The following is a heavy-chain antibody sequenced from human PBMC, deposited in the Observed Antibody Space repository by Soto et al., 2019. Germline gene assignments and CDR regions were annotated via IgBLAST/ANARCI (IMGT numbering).Heavy chain of an antibody. V-gene: IGHV1-46*01. Sequence: QVLLVQSGAEVRKPGASVKVSCKTSGYTFTSYIMHWVRQAPGQGLEWVGLINPSGGSTNYAQKFQGRVTVTRDTSTSTVYTDLSSLRSEDTPVYYCGRVRTRDYWGGYSPLDIWGQGTMVTVSS. CDR3: GRVRTRDYWGGYSPLDI. CDR2: INPSGGST. CDR1: GYTFTSYI. J-gene: IGHJ3*02. D-gene: IGHD3-3*01.